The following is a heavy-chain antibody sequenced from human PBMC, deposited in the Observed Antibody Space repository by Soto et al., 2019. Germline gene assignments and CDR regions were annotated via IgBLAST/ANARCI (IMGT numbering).Heavy chain of an antibody. CDR2: IVVGSANT. CDR3: AANVKHYNVLTGYGWTGFEP. V-gene: IGHV1-58*01. Sequence: QMQLVQSGPEVKKPGTSVKVSCKTFGFTFTTSAVQWVRQARGQRLEWIGWIVVGSANTDYAQKFQERVTITRAVSTSTAYMELSNLRFEDTAVYYCAANVKHYNVLTGYGWTGFEPCGHGTLVTVSS. CDR1: GFTFTTSA. D-gene: IGHD3-9*01. J-gene: IGHJ5*02.